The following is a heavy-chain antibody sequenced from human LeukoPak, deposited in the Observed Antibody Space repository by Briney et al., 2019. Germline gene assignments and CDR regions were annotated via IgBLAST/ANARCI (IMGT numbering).Heavy chain of an antibody. CDR3: AKDPYDILTGYGIDY. CDR2: ISGGGGST. J-gene: IGHJ4*02. Sequence: GGSLRLSCAASGFTFSGYAMSWVRQAPGKGLEWVSGISGGGGSTDYADSVKGRFTISRDNSKNTLYLQMNSLRVEDTAVYYCAKDPYDILTGYGIDYWGQGTQVIVSS. D-gene: IGHD3-9*01. CDR1: GFTFSGYA. V-gene: IGHV3-23*01.